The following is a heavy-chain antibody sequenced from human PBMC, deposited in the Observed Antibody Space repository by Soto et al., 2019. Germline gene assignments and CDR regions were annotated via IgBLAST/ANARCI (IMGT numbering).Heavy chain of an antibody. CDR1: GYTFTSYD. D-gene: IGHD2-15*01. CDR2: MNPNSGNT. V-gene: IGHV1-8*01. Sequence: ASVKVSCKASGYTFTSYDINWVRQATGQRLEWMGWMNPNSGNTGYAQKCQGRVTMTRNTSISTAYMELSSLRSEDTAVYYCARGKGVVAVTGYYYYMDVWGKGTTVTVSS. J-gene: IGHJ6*03. CDR3: ARGKGVVAVTGYYYYMDV.